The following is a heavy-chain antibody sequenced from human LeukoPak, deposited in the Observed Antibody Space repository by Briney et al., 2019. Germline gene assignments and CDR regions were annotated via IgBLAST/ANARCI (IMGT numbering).Heavy chain of an antibody. CDR2: INWNGGST. J-gene: IGHJ1*01. V-gene: IGHV3-20*04. CDR3: AKEGERAVAGTYFQH. Sequence: GGSLRLSCAASGFTFDDYGMSWVRQAPGKGLEWVSGINWNGGSTGYADSVKGRFTISRDNSKNTLYLQMNSLRAEDTAVYYCAKEGERAVAGTYFQHWGQGTLVTVSS. CDR1: GFTFDDYG. D-gene: IGHD6-19*01.